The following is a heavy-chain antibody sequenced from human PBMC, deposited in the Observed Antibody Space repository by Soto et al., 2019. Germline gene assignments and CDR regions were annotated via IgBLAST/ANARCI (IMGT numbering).Heavy chain of an antibody. Sequence: GASVKVSCKASGGTFSSYAISWVRQALGQGLEWMGGIIPIFGTANYAQKFQGRVTITADESTSTAYMELSSLRSEDTAVYYCARDGYYDILTPRNYGMDVWGQGTTVTVSS. CDR3: ARDGYYDILTPRNYGMDV. J-gene: IGHJ6*02. V-gene: IGHV1-69*13. D-gene: IGHD3-9*01. CDR2: IIPIFGTA. CDR1: GGTFSSYA.